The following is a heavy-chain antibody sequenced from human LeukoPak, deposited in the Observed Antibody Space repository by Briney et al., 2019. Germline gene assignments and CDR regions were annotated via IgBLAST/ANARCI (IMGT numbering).Heavy chain of an antibody. D-gene: IGHD1-26*01. J-gene: IGHJ4*02. CDR1: GGSISRSPCW. CDR2: IYYSGST. CDR3: ARRAYGIGFDY. V-gene: IGHV4-39*01. Sequence: SETLSLTCTVSGGSISRSPCWWGWIRQPPGKGLEWIATIYYSGSTFYHPSLESRVTISADTSKNQFSLKLTSVTAADTAVYYCARRAYGIGFDYWGQGIMVTISS.